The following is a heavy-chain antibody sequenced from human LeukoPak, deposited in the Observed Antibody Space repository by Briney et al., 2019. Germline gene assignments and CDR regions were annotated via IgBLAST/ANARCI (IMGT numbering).Heavy chain of an antibody. CDR1: GFSVSDPLSY. Sequence: PSETLSLTCTVSGFSVSDPLSYWGWVRQPPGEGLEWIAEINCIGRTSYNSSLNSRVTMSVDTSKNQFSLKMTSLTAADTAVYFCARLTKGRYFDYIFAFWGQGILVTVSS. J-gene: IGHJ4*02. V-gene: IGHV4-39*01. D-gene: IGHD3-9*01. CDR3: ARLTKGRYFDYIFAF. CDR2: INCIGRT.